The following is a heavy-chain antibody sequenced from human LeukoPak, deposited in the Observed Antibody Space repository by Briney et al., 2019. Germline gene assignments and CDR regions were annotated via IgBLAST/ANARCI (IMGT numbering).Heavy chain of an antibody. V-gene: IGHV1-69*06. CDR1: GGTFSSYA. CDR3: ARGPSSSGYVDY. CDR2: IIPIFGTA. Sequence: SVKVSCKASGGTFSSYAISWVRQAPGQGLEWMGGIIPIFGTANYAQKFQGRVTITADKSTSTAYMELSSLRSEDTAVYYCARGPSSSGYVDYWGQGTLVTVSS. D-gene: IGHD3-22*01. J-gene: IGHJ4*02.